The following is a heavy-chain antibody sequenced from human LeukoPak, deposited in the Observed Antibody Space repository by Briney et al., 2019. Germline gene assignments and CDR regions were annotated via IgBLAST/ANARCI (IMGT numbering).Heavy chain of an antibody. D-gene: IGHD6-13*01. CDR2: ISGSGGSA. CDR3: AKVPVAAAAPYYFDY. J-gene: IGHJ4*02. CDR1: GFTFSSYA. Sequence: PGGSLRLSCAASGFTFSSYAMSWVRQAPGKGLEWVSAISGSGGSAYYADSVKGRFTISRDNSKNTLYLQMNSLRAEDTAVYYCAKVPVAAAAPYYFDYWGQGTLVTVSS. V-gene: IGHV3-23*01.